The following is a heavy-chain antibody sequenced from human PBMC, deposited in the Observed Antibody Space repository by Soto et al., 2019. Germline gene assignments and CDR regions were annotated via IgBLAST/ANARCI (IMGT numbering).Heavy chain of an antibody. CDR2: ISYDGSNK. CDR3: AKVRLLYYDILTGMDY. D-gene: IGHD3-9*01. Sequence: QVQLVESGGGVVQPGRSLRLSCAASGFTFSSYGMHWVRQAPGKGLEWVAVISYDGSNKYYADSVKGRFTISRDNSKNTLYLQMNSLRAEDTAVYYCAKVRLLYYDILTGMDYWGQGTLVTVSS. J-gene: IGHJ4*02. V-gene: IGHV3-30*18. CDR1: GFTFSSYG.